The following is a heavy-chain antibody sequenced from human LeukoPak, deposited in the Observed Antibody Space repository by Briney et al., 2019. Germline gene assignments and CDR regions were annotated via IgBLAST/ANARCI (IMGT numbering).Heavy chain of an antibody. CDR3: ARAAGWFDP. Sequence: GGSLRLSCAASGFTVSSNYMSWVRQAPGKGLEWVSYISSSSNNIHYANSVRGRFTISRDNAKNSVYLQMNSLRAEDTAIYYCARAAGWFDPWGQGTLVTVSS. J-gene: IGHJ5*02. CDR1: GFTVSSNY. CDR2: ISSSSNNI. V-gene: IGHV3-11*01.